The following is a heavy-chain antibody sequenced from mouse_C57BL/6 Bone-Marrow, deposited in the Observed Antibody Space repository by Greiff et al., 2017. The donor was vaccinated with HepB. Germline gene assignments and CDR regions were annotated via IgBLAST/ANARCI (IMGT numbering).Heavy chain of an antibody. CDR2: ISYDGSN. J-gene: IGHJ3*01. CDR3: ARGGLRSAWFAY. Sequence: ESGPGLVKPSQSLSLTCSVTGYSITSGYYWNWIRQFPGNKLEWMGYISYDGSNNYNPSLKNRISITRDTSKNQFFLKLNSVTTEDTATYYGARGGLRSAWFAYWGQGTLVTVSA. D-gene: IGHD3-2*02. V-gene: IGHV3-6*01. CDR1: GYSITSGYY.